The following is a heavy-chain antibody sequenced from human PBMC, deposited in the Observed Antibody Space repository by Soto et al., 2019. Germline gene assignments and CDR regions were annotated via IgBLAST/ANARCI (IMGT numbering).Heavy chain of an antibody. J-gene: IGHJ4*02. D-gene: IGHD6-19*01. Sequence: GGSLRLSCAASGFTFDDYAMHWVRQAPGKGLEWVSGISWNSGSIGYADSVKGRFTISRDNAKNSLYLQMNRLRAEATALYYCAKVSLATLPWAGVAGPFDYWGQGTLVTVSS. CDR1: GFTFDDYA. CDR2: ISWNSGSI. CDR3: AKVSLATLPWAGVAGPFDY. V-gene: IGHV3-9*01.